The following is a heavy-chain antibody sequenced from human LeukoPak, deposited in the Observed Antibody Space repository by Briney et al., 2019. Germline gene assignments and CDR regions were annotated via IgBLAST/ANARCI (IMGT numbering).Heavy chain of an antibody. D-gene: IGHD6-13*01. CDR3: AKDTLYSSTIDY. J-gene: IGHJ4*02. CDR2: ISGSGGST. Sequence: SGGSLRLSCAASGFTFSSYAMSWVRQAPGKGLEWVSAISGSGGSTYYADSVKGRFTISRDNSKNTLYLQMNSLRAEDTAVYYCAKDTLYSSTIDYWGQGTLVTVSS. CDR1: GFTFSSYA. V-gene: IGHV3-23*01.